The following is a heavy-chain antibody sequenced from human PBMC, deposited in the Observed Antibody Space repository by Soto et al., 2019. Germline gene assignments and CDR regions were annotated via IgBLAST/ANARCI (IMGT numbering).Heavy chain of an antibody. Sequence: QVQLVQSGAEVKKPGASVKVSCKASGYTFTSHDINWMRQTTGQGLEWMGWMNPNSGHTNYAQKSQYRDXMTRDTYISTAYMELTNLRSEDTAIYYCASDMSTTWGQGTLVTVSS. J-gene: IGHJ5*02. CDR3: ASDMSTT. CDR2: MNPNSGHT. V-gene: IGHV1-8*01. CDR1: GYTFTSHD. D-gene: IGHD2-2*01.